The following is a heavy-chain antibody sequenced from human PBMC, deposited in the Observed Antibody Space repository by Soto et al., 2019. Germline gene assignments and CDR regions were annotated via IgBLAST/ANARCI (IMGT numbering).Heavy chain of an antibody. Sequence: QVHLVESGGALVKPGGSLRLSCAGSGFTFSDYYINWIRQGPGKGLEWISYIESSGTIRYCADSVRGRFTISRDNARNSVYLQMSSRRAEDTAVYYCATLPIVGVFTDVWGQGTTVTVS. CDR1: GFTFSDYY. CDR3: ATLPIVGVFTDV. D-gene: IGHD3-3*01. V-gene: IGHV3-11*01. J-gene: IGHJ6*02. CDR2: IESSGTIR.